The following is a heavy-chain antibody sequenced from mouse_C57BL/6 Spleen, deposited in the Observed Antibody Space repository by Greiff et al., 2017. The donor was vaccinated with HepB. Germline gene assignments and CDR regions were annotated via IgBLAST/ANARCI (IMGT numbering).Heavy chain of an antibody. CDR1: GFTFSDYY. V-gene: IGHV5-12*01. Sequence: EVKLQESGGGLVQPGGSLKLSCAASGFTFSDYYMYWVRQTPEKRLESVAYISNGGGSTYYPDTVKGRFTISRDNAKNTMYLQMSRLKSEDTAMYYCARRGYSNFAWFAYWGQGTLVTVSA. CDR3: ARRGYSNFAWFAY. D-gene: IGHD2-5*01. CDR2: ISNGGGST. J-gene: IGHJ3*01.